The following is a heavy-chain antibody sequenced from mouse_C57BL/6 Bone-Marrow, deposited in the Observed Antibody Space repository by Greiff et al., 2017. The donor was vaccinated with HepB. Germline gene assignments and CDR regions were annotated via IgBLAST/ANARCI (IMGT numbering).Heavy chain of an antibody. D-gene: IGHD4-1*01. CDR3: AGLSWDYFDY. CDR2: IDPSDSYT. CDR1: GYTFTSYW. J-gene: IGHJ2*01. V-gene: IGHV1-50*01. Sequence: VQLQQPGAELVKPGASVKLSCKASGYTFTSYWMQWVKQRPGQGLEWIGEIDPSDSYTNYNQKFKGKATLTVDTSSSTAYMQLSSLTSEDSAVYYCAGLSWDYFDYWGQGTTLTVSS.